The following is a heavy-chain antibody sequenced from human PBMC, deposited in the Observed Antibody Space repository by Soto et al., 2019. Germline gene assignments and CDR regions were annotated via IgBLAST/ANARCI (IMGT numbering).Heavy chain of an antibody. Sequence: GGSLRLSCAASGFTFSSYAMHWVRQAPGKGLEWVAVISYDGSNKYYADSVKGRFTISRDNSKNTLYLQMNSLRAEDTAVYYCARGSDTIFGVVIISLALGGMDVWGQGTTVTVSS. CDR1: GFTFSSYA. CDR2: ISYDGSNK. CDR3: ARGSDTIFGVVIISLALGGMDV. J-gene: IGHJ6*02. V-gene: IGHV3-30-3*01. D-gene: IGHD3-3*01.